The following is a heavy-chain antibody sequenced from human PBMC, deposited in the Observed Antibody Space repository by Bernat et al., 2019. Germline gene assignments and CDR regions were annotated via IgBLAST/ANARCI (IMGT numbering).Heavy chain of an antibody. CDR1: GFTFSSYA. CDR3: ARGSDIVVVPAAMPGGDYFDS. D-gene: IGHD2-2*01. CDR2: ISYDGSNN. Sequence: QVQLVESGGGVVQPGRSLRLSCAASGFTFSSYALHWVRQAPGKGLEWVAVISYDGSNNYYAEAEKGRFTISRDNTKNTLYLQMNSLRAEDTAVYYCARGSDIVVVPAAMPGGDYFDSWGQGTLVTVSS. J-gene: IGHJ4*02. V-gene: IGHV3-30*01.